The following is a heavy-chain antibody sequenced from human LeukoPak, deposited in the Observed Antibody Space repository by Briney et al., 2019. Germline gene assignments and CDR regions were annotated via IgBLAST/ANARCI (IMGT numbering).Heavy chain of an antibody. CDR1: GGSFSGYY. D-gene: IGHD1-26*01. Sequence: SETLSLTCAVYGGSFSGYYWSWIRQPPGKGLEWIGEINHSGSTNYNPSLKSRVTISVDTSKNQFSLKLSPVTAADTAVYYCARRKVGATHWGQGTLVTVSS. V-gene: IGHV4-34*01. J-gene: IGHJ4*02. CDR2: INHSGST. CDR3: ARRKVGATH.